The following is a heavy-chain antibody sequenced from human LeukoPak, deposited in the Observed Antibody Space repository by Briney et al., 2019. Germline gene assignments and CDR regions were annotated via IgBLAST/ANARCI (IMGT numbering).Heavy chain of an antibody. J-gene: IGHJ4*02. CDR3: AKYSSNWYTDY. D-gene: IGHD6-13*01. V-gene: IGHV6-1*01. Sequence: SQTLSLTCAISGDSVSSNSDAWNWIRQSPSRGLEWLGRTYYRSKWYSDYALSVRGRIIINPDTSKNQFSLQLDSVTPDDAAVYYCAKYSSNWYTDYWGQGTLVTVSS. CDR2: TYYRSKWYS. CDR1: GDSVSSNSDA.